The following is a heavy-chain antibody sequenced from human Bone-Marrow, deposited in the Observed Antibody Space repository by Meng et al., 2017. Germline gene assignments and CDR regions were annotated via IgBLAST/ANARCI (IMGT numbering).Heavy chain of an antibody. CDR1: GFTFSSYW. CDR2: IKQDGSEK. CDR3: ARLNVLGYVVVTAIGAFDI. Sequence: GGSLRLSCAASGFTFSSYWMSWVRQAPGKGLEWVANIKQDGSEKYYVDSVMGRFTISRDNAKNSLFMQMSSLGAEDTAVYYCARLNVLGYVVVTAIGAFDIWGQGTMVTVSS. V-gene: IGHV3-7*01. D-gene: IGHD2-21*02. J-gene: IGHJ3*02.